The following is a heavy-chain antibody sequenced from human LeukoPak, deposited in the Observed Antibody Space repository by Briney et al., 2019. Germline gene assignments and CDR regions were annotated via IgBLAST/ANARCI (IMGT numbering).Heavy chain of an antibody. CDR2: IGTAGDT. CDR3: ARGDRLVGATALDY. Sequence: GGSLRLSCAASGFTFSSYDMHWVRKATGRGLGWVSAIGTAGDTYYPGSVKGRFTISRENAKNSLYLQMNSLRAGDTAVYYCARGDRLVGATALDYWGQGTLVTVSS. V-gene: IGHV3-13*01. CDR1: GFTFSSYD. D-gene: IGHD1-26*01. J-gene: IGHJ4*02.